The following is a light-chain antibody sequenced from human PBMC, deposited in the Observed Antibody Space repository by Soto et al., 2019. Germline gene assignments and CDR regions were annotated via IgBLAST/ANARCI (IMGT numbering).Light chain of an antibody. Sequence: LTQPRSVSGSPGQSVTISCTGTSSDVGGYNYVSWYQQHPGKAPKLMIYDVSERPSGVPDRFSGSKSGNTASLTISGLQAEDEADYYCCSYAGSYTFVFAPGTKVTVL. V-gene: IGLV2-11*01. CDR3: CSYAGSYTFV. J-gene: IGLJ1*01. CDR2: DVS. CDR1: SSDVGGYNY.